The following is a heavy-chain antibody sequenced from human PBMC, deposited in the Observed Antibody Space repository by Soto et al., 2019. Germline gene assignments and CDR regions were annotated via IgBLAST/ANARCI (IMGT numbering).Heavy chain of an antibody. Sequence: EVQLVESGGGLVQPGGSLRLSCEASGFTFSSYSMKWVRQAPGKGLEWVSYISSYSSTIYYADSVKGRFTISRDNAKNSLYLQMNSLRAEDTAVYYCARMGVGPWFDPWGQGILVTVSS. J-gene: IGHJ5*02. V-gene: IGHV3-48*01. CDR1: GFTFSSYS. CDR2: ISSYSSTI. CDR3: ARMGVGPWFDP. D-gene: IGHD1-26*01.